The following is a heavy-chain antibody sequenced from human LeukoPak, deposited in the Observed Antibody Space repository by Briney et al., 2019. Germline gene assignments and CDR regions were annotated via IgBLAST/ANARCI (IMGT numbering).Heavy chain of an antibody. D-gene: IGHD2-2*02. CDR3: AREIYPDKKAKDY. CDR2: INPSGGST. Sequence: ASVKVSCKASGYTFTSYYMHWVRQAPGQGLEWMGIINPSGGSTSYAQKFQGRVTMTRDTSLTTAYMELSRLKSDDTAVYYCAREIYPDKKAKDYWGQGTLVTVSA. J-gene: IGHJ4*02. CDR1: GYTFTSYY. V-gene: IGHV1-46*01.